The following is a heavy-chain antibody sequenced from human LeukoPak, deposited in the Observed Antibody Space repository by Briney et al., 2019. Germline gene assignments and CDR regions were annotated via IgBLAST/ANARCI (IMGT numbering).Heavy chain of an antibody. Sequence: GASVKVSCKASGFTFTSSAVQWVRQARGQRLVWIGWIVVGSGNTNYAQKFQERVTITRDMSTSTAYMELSSLRSEDTAVYYCAADWVPIGGYSGYDLPFDYWGQGTLVTVSS. D-gene: IGHD5-12*01. CDR2: IVVGSGNT. V-gene: IGHV1-58*01. CDR3: AADWVPIGGYSGYDLPFDY. CDR1: GFTFTSSA. J-gene: IGHJ4*02.